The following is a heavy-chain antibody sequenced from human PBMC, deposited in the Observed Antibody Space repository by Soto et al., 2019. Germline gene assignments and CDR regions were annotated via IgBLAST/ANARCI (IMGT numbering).Heavy chain of an antibody. J-gene: IGHJ4*02. V-gene: IGHV1-3*01. Sequence: QVQLVQSGAEVKEPGASVKVSCQASGYTFTTYAVHCVRQAPGEGLEWMGWINAGSGDTKYSQRFQGSVTLTTDTSASTAYMELSSLTPEDTAVYFCARGGPFCSSTSCYLNYWGQGTLVTVSS. CDR1: GYTFTTYA. D-gene: IGHD2-2*01. CDR2: INAGSGDT. CDR3: ARGGPFCSSTSCYLNY.